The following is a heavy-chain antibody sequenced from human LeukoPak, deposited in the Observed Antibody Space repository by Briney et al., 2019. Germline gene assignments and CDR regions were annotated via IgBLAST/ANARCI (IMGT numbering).Heavy chain of an antibody. J-gene: IGHJ4*02. CDR2: LNHSGST. D-gene: IGHD3-10*01. CDR3: AREGGLESGSGSYCHFDY. CDR1: GGSFYCYY. V-gene: IGHV4-34*01. Sequence: SVNLSLKCAVYGGSFYCYYWSWLRQPPGKGGVGWRELNHSGSTNYNPSLKRRVTVSVGTSKNQFSLKLSSVTAADTAVYYCAREGGLESGSGSYCHFDYWGQGTLVTVSS.